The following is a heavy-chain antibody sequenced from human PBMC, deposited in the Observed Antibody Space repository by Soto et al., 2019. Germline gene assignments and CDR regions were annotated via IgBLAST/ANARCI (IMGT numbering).Heavy chain of an antibody. Sequence: GGSLRLSCAASGFTFSDYWMHWVRQAPGKGLVWVSRINREGSNTYYADSVKGRFSISRDNAKNTLYLQMSSLRAEDTAVYYCAREIMTTVAIDYWGQGTLVTVSS. V-gene: IGHV3-74*01. D-gene: IGHD4-17*01. CDR3: AREIMTTVAIDY. J-gene: IGHJ4*02. CDR1: GFTFSDYW. CDR2: INREGSNT.